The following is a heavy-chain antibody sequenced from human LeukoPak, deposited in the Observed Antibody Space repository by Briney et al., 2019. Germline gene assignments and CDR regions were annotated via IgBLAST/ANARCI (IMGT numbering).Heavy chain of an antibody. Sequence: TLSLTCTVSGGSISSGGYYWSWIRQHPGKGLEWIGYIYYSGSTYYNPSLKSRVTISVDTSKNQFSLKLSSVTAADTAVYYCARELLWFGQYYFDYWGQGTLVTVSS. D-gene: IGHD3-10*01. CDR2: IYYSGST. CDR1: GGSISSGGYY. J-gene: IGHJ4*02. CDR3: ARELLWFGQYYFDY. V-gene: IGHV4-31*03.